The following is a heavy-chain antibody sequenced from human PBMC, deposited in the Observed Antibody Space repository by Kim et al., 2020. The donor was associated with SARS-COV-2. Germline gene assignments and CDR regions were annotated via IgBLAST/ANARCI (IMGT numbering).Heavy chain of an antibody. D-gene: IGHD1-1*01. V-gene: IGHV1-2*02. J-gene: IGHJ4*02. CDR1: GYTFIDYY. Sequence: ASVKVSCKASGYTFIDYYIHWVRQAPGQGLEWMGGSNPHGGSLLAEKFHGRVTLTRYTSITTAYMDLSRLTSDDSAFYYCARYDGSSVCADYWGKGTLLTVTS. CDR2: SNPHGGS. CDR3: ARYDGSSVCADY.